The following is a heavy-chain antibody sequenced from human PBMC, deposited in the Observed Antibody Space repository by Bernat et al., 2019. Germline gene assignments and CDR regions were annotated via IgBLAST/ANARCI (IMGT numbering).Heavy chain of an antibody. Sequence: QVQLVQSGAEVKKPGSSVKVSCKASGGTFSSYAISWVRQAPGQGLEWMGSSIPILGIANYAQKLQGRVTITPDKSTSTAYMELSRLRSEDTAVYYCARAYYYYDSSGYTYFDYWGQGTLVTVSS. J-gene: IGHJ4*02. D-gene: IGHD3-22*01. CDR3: ARAYYYYDSSGYTYFDY. CDR1: GGTFSSYA. V-gene: IGHV1-69*04. CDR2: SIPILGIA.